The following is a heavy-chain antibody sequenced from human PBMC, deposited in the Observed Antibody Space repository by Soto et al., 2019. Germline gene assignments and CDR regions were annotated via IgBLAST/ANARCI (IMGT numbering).Heavy chain of an antibody. CDR2: ISNDGMNT. V-gene: IGHV3-30-3*02. J-gene: IGHJ1*01. CDR1: GFTFSSYA. Sequence: LRLSCVASGFTFSSYALHWVRQAPGKGLEWVALISNDGMNTFYADSVKGRMTVSRDKAEKTMYLQMNSLTAEDTAVYYCAKGLRFMEHWGQGTVVTVSS. CDR3: AKGLRFMEH. D-gene: IGHD1-1*01.